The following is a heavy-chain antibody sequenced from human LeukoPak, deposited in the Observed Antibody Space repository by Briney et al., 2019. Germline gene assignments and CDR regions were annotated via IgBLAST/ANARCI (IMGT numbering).Heavy chain of an antibody. J-gene: IGHJ5*02. CDR1: GGSISSGDYY. CDR2: MYYSGST. D-gene: IGHD3-22*01. V-gene: IGHV4-30-4*01. Sequence: PSETLSLTCTVSGGSISSGDYYWSWIRQPPGKGLEWIGYMYYSGSTYYNPSLKSRVTISVDTSKNQFSLKLSSVTAADTAVYYCPRPYYYDSRIDPWGQGTLVTVSS. CDR3: PRPYYYDSRIDP.